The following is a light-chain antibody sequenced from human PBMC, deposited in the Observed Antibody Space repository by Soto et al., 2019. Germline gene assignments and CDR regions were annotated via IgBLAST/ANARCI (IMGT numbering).Light chain of an antibody. V-gene: IGLV2-8*01. J-gene: IGLJ1*01. Sequence: QSVLTQPPSASGSPGQSVTISCTGTSSDVGAYNYVSWYQQHPGKAPKLIIHEINKRPSGVPDRFSGSKSGNTASLTVSGLQAEDEADYYCSSFAGSGAVFGTVTKLTVL. CDR3: SSFAGSGAV. CDR1: SSDVGAYNY. CDR2: EIN.